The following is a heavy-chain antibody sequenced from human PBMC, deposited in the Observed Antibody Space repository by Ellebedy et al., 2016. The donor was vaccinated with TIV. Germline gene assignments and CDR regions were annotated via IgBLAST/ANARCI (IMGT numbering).Heavy chain of an antibody. Sequence: GGSLRLXXAASGFTFSDYYMSWIRQAPGKGLEWVGRTRNKANSYTTEYAASVKGRFTISRDDSKNSLYLQMNSLKTEDTAVYYCARASGSYSPWDYWGQGTLVTVSS. CDR2: TRNKANSYTT. V-gene: IGHV3-72*01. CDR1: GFTFSDYY. CDR3: ARASGSYSPWDY. D-gene: IGHD1-26*01. J-gene: IGHJ4*02.